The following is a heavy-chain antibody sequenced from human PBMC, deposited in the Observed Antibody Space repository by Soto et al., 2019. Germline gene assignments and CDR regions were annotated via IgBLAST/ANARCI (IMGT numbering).Heavy chain of an antibody. CDR2: INPNSGGT. CDR3: AREDIVVSSMDV. J-gene: IGHJ6*02. V-gene: IGHV1-2*04. CDR1: GYTFTGYY. Sequence: ASVKVSCKASGYTFTGYYMHWVRQAPGQGLEWMGWINPNSGGTNYAQKFQGWVTMARDTSISTAYMELSRLRSDDTAVYYCAREDIVVSSMDVWGQGTTVTVSS. D-gene: IGHD2-15*01.